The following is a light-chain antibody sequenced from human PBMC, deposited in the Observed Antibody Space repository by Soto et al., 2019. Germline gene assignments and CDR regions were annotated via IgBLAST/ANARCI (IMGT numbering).Light chain of an antibody. CDR2: GAS. CDR1: QSVNLN. CDR3: HQYNSWPRGT. V-gene: IGKV3-15*01. J-gene: IGKJ3*01. Sequence: EIVLTQSPGTLYLSPGERATLSCRASQSVNLNLAWYQQKPGQPPRLLLYGASTRATGIPVRFRGSGSGTEFTLPISSLQSEDSAVYYCHQYNSWPRGTFGHGTKVEIK.